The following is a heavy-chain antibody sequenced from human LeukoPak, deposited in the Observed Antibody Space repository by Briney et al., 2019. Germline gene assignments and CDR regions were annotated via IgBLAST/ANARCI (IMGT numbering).Heavy chain of an antibody. CDR3: AKAPPPDYFDY. J-gene: IGHJ4*02. V-gene: IGHV3-23*01. CDR1: GCTFNSYA. Sequence: GCSLRLSCADFGCTFNSYAMSWVRQAPGKGLHRASAISGSGGSTYYADSVKGRFTISRDNSKNTLYLQMNSLRAEDTAVYYCAKAPPPDYFDYWGQGTLVTVSS. CDR2: ISGSGGST.